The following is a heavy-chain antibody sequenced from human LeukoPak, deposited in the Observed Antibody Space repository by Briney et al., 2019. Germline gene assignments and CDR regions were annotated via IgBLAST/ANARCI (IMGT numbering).Heavy chain of an antibody. CDR2: INAYNGDT. CDR1: GYTFTNYG. Sequence: GASVKVSCKASGYTFTNYGVSWVRQAPGQGLEWMGWINAYNGDTHYAQNLRGRLTMTTDTSTSMAFMELRSLRPDDTAVYFCARWGLVAPGTYYYYYMDVWGRGTTVTVSS. J-gene: IGHJ6*03. CDR3: ARWGLVAPGTYYYYYMDV. V-gene: IGHV1-18*01. D-gene: IGHD2-2*01.